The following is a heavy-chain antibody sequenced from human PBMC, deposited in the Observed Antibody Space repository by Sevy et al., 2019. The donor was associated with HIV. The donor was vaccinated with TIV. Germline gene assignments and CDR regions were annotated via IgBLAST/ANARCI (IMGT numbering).Heavy chain of an antibody. CDR3: ARDGARITMVQGVMAYYHGMDV. Sequence: GGPLRLSCAASGFTFSTYSMNWVRQAPGKGLEWVSSISSSSNYIYYADSLKGRFTISRDNAKNSLYLQMNSRRADDTAVYYCARDGARITMVQGVMAYYHGMDVWGQGTTVTVSS. CDR2: ISSSSNYI. J-gene: IGHJ6*02. V-gene: IGHV3-21*01. CDR1: GFTFSTYS. D-gene: IGHD3-10*01.